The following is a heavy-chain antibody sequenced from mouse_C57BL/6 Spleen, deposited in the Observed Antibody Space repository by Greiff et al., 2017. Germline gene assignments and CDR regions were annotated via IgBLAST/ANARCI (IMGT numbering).Heavy chain of an antibody. CDR3: ASGAFYAMDY. CDR2: ISYDGSD. V-gene: IGHV3-6*01. CDR1: GYSITSGYY. J-gene: IGHJ4*01. D-gene: IGHD3-1*01. Sequence: DVKLVESGPGLVKPSQSLSLTCSVTGYSITSGYYWNWIRQFPGNKLEWMGYISYDGSDNYNPSLKNRISITRDTSKNQIFLKLNSVTTEDTATYYCASGAFYAMDYWGQGTSVTVSS.